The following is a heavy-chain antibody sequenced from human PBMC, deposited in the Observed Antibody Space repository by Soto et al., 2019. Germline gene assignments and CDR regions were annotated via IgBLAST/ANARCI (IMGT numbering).Heavy chain of an antibody. Sequence: SETLSLTCTVSGGSISSGGYYWSWIRQHPGKGLEWIGYIYYSGSTYYNPSLKSRVTISVDTSKNQFSLKLSSVTAADTAVYYCESFPLWQYQLLFWGPGTLVTVSS. CDR2: IYYSGST. J-gene: IGHJ4*02. V-gene: IGHV4-31*03. CDR1: GGSISSGGYY. D-gene: IGHD2-2*01. CDR3: ESFPLWQYQLLF.